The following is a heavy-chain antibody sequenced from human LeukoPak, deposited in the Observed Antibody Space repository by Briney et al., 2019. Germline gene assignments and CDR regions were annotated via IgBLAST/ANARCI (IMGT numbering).Heavy chain of an antibody. J-gene: IGHJ3*02. D-gene: IGHD1-26*01. Sequence: GASVKVSCKASGYTFTGYYMHWVRQAPGQGLEWMGWINPNSGGTNYAQKFQGRVTMTRDTSISTAYMELSRLRSDDTAVYYCARVGPPWEHLDAFDIWGQGTMVTVSS. V-gene: IGHV1-2*02. CDR2: INPNSGGT. CDR1: GYTFTGYY. CDR3: ARVGPPWEHLDAFDI.